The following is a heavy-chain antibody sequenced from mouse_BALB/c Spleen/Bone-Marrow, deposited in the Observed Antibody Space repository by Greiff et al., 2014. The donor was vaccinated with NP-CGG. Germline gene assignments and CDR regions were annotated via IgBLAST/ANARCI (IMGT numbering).Heavy chain of an antibody. CDR1: GYTFTNYW. J-gene: IGHJ4*01. V-gene: IGHV1S81*02. CDR2: INPSNGRT. CDR3: ARWHGNYVGCALDY. D-gene: IGHD2-1*01. Sequence: VQLQESGAELVKPGASVKVSCKASGYTFTNYWMHWVKQRPGQGLEWIGEINPSNGRTNYNEKFKSKVALTVDKSSSTAYMQLSSLTSEDSAVYYCARWHGNYVGCALDYWGQGTSVTVSS.